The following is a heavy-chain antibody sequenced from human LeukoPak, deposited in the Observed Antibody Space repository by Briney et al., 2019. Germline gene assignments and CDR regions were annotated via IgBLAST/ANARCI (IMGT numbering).Heavy chain of an antibody. CDR1: GFTFDDYA. V-gene: IGHV3-9*01. CDR2: ISWNGDIK. Sequence: GRSLRLSCAASGFTFDDYAMHWVRQAPGKGLEWVSGISWNGDIKGYADSVKVRFTISRDNALNSLYLQINSLRPEDTAFYSCAKDRMGAYFTIPDYWGQGTLVTVSS. D-gene: IGHD2/OR15-2a*01. CDR3: AKDRMGAYFTIPDY. J-gene: IGHJ4*02.